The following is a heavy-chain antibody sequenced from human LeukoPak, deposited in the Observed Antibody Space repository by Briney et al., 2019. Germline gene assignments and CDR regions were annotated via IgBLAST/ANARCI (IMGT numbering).Heavy chain of an antibody. D-gene: IGHD6-19*01. CDR2: INPNSGDT. CDR1: GYTFIAYY. CDR3: ARGGPMAGID. J-gene: IGHJ4*02. V-gene: IGHV1-2*02. Sequence: ASVKVSCKASGYTFIAYYIHCVRQAPGQGLEWMGWINPNSGDTLYAQNFQGRVTMTRDTSISTAYMELTRLTSDDTAVCYCARGGPMAGIDWGQGTLVTVSS.